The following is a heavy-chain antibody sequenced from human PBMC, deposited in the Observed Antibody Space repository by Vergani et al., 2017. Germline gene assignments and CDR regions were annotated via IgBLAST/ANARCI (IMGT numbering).Heavy chain of an antibody. V-gene: IGHV3-13*01. J-gene: IGHJ6*04. CDR2: IGVDGDR. CDR1: GFTFSSND. Sequence: VESGGGLVQPGGSLRLSCTVSGFTFSSNDFDWVRQTAGKGLEWVSSIGVDGDRYYSDSVKGRFTISRDNGQSYLYLDMDNLRVEDTAVYFCAKEFCGTGNCYGWNHLEVWGEGTSVTVSS. CDR3: AKEFCGTGNCYGWNHLEV. D-gene: IGHD1-1*01.